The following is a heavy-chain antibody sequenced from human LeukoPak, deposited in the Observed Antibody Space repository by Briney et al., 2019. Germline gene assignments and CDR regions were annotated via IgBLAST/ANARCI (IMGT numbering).Heavy chain of an antibody. Sequence: PGGSLRLSCAASGFTFSSYWMSWVRQAPGKGLEWVANIKQDGSEKYYVDSVKGRFTISRDNAKNSLYLQMNSLRAEDTAVYYCARDRLREDYYGSGSYYHHGTLIYWGKGTTVTVSS. V-gene: IGHV3-7*01. J-gene: IGHJ6*04. D-gene: IGHD3-10*01. CDR3: ARDRLREDYYGSGSYYHHGTLIY. CDR1: GFTFSSYW. CDR2: IKQDGSEK.